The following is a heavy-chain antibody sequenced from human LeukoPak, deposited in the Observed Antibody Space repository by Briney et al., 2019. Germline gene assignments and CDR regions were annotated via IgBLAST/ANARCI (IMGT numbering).Heavy chain of an antibody. CDR2: IRSKAYGGTT. J-gene: IGHJ4*02. CDR1: GFTFGDYA. Sequence: PGRSLRLSCTASGFTFGDYAMSWVRQAPGKGLEWVGFIRSKAYGGTTEYAASVKGRFTISRDDSKSIAYLQMNSLKTEDTAVYYCTRDLRRVTTTIILERYFDYWGQGTLVTVSS. V-gene: IGHV3-49*04. CDR3: TRDLRRVTTTIILERYFDY. D-gene: IGHD3-22*01.